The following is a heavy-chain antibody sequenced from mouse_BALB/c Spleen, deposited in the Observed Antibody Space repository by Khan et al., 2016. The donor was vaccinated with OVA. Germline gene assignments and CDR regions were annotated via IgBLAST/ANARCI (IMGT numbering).Heavy chain of an antibody. Sequence: QVQLQQSGAEPARPGASAKMSCTAAGYTFSSNMPHSAKQRPGPGLEWIGYIYPRSGYTNYTQKFNDKATLTADKSSSTAYMQLSSLTSEDSAVYYGARRTTADAMDYWGQGTSVTVSS. D-gene: IGHD1-2*01. V-gene: IGHV1-4*01. CDR2: IYPRSGYT. CDR3: ARRTTADAMDY. J-gene: IGHJ4*01. CDR1: GYTFSSNM.